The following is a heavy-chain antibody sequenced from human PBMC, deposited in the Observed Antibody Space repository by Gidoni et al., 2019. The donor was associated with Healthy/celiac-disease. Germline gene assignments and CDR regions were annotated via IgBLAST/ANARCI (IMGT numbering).Heavy chain of an antibody. D-gene: IGHD6-19*01. V-gene: IGHV1-58*01. CDR2: IVVGSGNT. J-gene: IGHJ3*02. CDR1: GFTFTSSA. Sequence: QMQLVQSGPEVKKPGTSVKVSCKASGFTFTSSAVQWVRQARGQRLEWIGWIVVGSGNTNYAQKFQERVTITRDMSTSTAYMELSSLRSEDTAVYYCAAGLKAVAAFDIWGQGTMVTVSS. CDR3: AAGLKAVAAFDI.